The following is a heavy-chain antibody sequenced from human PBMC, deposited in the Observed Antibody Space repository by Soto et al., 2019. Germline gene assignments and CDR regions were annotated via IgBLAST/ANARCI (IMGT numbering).Heavy chain of an antibody. CDR1: GFTFGDHG. CDR2: IRSKRCGGTT. D-gene: IGHD2-15*01. V-gene: IGHV3-49*04. CDR3: ARGPRHCSGGSCYSIDY. Sequence: LRLSCTASGFTFGDHGLSWVRQAPGRGLEWVGFIRSKRCGGTTEFAASVKGRFSISRDDSNTIAYLQMNRLQSVDTAVYYCARGPRHCSGGSCYSIDYWGRGTLVTVSS. J-gene: IGHJ4*02.